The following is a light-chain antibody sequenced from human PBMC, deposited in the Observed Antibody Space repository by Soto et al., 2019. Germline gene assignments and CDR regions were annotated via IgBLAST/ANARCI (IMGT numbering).Light chain of an antibody. J-gene: IGKJ4*01. CDR3: QQYKSYPLT. CDR1: QSISSW. CDR2: KAS. V-gene: IGKV1-5*03. Sequence: DIQMTQSPSTLSASVGDRVTITCRASQSISSWLAWYQQKPGKAPKFLIYKASILESGVPSRFSGSGSGTEFTLTISSVQPDDFATYYCQQYKSYPLTFGGGTKVDIK.